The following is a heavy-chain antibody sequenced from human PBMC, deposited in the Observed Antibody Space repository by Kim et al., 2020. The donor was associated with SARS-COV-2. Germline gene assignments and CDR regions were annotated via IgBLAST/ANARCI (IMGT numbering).Heavy chain of an antibody. J-gene: IGHJ3*02. Sequence: ASVKVSCKASGYTFTSYAMHWVRQAPGQRLEWMGWINAGNGNTKYSQKFQGRVTITRDTSASTAYMELSSLRSEDTAVYYCARDSLRTKGAECAFDIWGQGTMVTVSS. CDR2: INAGNGNT. V-gene: IGHV1-3*01. D-gene: IGHD2-8*01. CDR1: GYTFTSYA. CDR3: ARDSLRTKGAECAFDI.